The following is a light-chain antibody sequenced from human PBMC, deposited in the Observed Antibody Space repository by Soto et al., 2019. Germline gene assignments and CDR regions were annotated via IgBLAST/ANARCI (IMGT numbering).Light chain of an antibody. V-gene: IGLV1-44*01. CDR3: AAWDDSLDGFV. J-gene: IGLJ1*01. Sequence: QPVLTQPPSASATPGQRVTVSCSGTSSNIGSNTVHWYQQLPGTAPRLIIYSTNKRPSGVPDRFSGSKSDTSASLAISGLQSEAEADYYCAAWDDSLDGFVFGTGTKLTVL. CDR1: SSNIGSNT. CDR2: STN.